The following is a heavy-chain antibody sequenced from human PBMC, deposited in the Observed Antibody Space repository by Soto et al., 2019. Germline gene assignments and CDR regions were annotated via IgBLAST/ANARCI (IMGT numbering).Heavy chain of an antibody. CDR3: ARVGYIDSWTLDS. D-gene: IGHD6-13*01. CDR2: IIPIVGIA. Sequence: QVQLVQSGAEVKKPGSSVKVSCKASGDTFSSSTLSWVRQGPGQGLEWMGRIIPIVGIANYAQKFQGRITINADNSTYTVDMELSSLKSDDAAVYYCARVGYIDSWTLDSRGQGTLVIVSS. V-gene: IGHV1-69*02. CDR1: GDTFSSST. J-gene: IGHJ4*02.